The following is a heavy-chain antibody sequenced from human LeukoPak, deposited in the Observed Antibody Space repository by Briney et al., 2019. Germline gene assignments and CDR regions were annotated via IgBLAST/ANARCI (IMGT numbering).Heavy chain of an antibody. D-gene: IGHD5-18*01. J-gene: IGHJ4*02. Sequence: GGSLRLSCAVSGFTFSDYYMSWIRQAPGKGLEWVSYISSGGSTISHADSVKGRFTISRDNAENSLYLQMNSLRAEDTAVYYCAKSGYSYGYGIDYWGQGTLVTVSS. CDR3: AKSGYSYGYGIDY. V-gene: IGHV3-11*01. CDR1: GFTFSDYY. CDR2: ISSGGSTI.